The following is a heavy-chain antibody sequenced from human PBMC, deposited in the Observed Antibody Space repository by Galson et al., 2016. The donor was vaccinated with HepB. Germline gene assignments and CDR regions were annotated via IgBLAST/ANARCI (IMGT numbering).Heavy chain of an antibody. V-gene: IGHV1-69*13. CDR2: IITVFGKV. Sequence: SVKVSCKASGGTFSRYSISWVRQAPGQGLEWMGGIITVFGKVYYAQTFQGSVTITADESTSTAYMELSSLRSEDTAVYYCAFGYDILTVPTYAMDVWGQGTTVTVSS. J-gene: IGHJ6*02. D-gene: IGHD3-9*01. CDR1: GGTFSRYS. CDR3: AFGYDILTVPTYAMDV.